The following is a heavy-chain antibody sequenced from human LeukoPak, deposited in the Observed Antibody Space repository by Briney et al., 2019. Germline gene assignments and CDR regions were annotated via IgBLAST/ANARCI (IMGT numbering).Heavy chain of an antibody. CDR2: MNPNSGNT. V-gene: IGHV1-8*01. CDR1: GYTFTSYD. J-gene: IGHJ6*03. CDR3: ARAGATYHYYYMDG. Sequence: ASVKVSCKASGYTFTSYDINWVRQATGQGLEWMGWMNPNSGNTGYAQKFQGRVTMTRNTSISTAYMELSSLRSEDTAVYYCARAGATYHYYYMDGWGKGAKVNVSS.